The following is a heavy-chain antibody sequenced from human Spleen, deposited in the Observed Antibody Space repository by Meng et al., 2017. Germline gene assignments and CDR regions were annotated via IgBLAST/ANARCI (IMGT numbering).Heavy chain of an antibody. CDR3: AKESGGWCFDS. V-gene: IGHV3-30*06. J-gene: IGHJ4*02. CDR2: VSFDGSNQ. Sequence: GESLKLSCAASGFTFSSHGMHWVRQAPGKGLEWVAVVSFDGSNQYYADSVKGRFTISRDNSKNTIFLQMNSLRPEDTAVYYCAKESGGWCFDSWGQGTLVTVSS. CDR1: GFTFSSHG. D-gene: IGHD6-19*01.